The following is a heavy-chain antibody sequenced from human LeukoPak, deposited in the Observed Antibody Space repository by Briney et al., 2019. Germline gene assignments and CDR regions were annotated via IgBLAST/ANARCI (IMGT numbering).Heavy chain of an antibody. V-gene: IGHV1-46*01. J-gene: IGHJ5*02. D-gene: IGHD2-2*01. CDR3: ARGQNSYCSSTSCPQFDP. CDR1: GYTFTSYY. Sequence: GASVKVSCKASGYTFTSYYMHWVRQAPGQGLEWMGIINPSGGSTSYAQKFQGRVTMTRDTSISTAYMELSSLRSEDTAVYYCARGQNSYCSSTSCPQFDPWGQGTLVTVSS. CDR2: INPSGGST.